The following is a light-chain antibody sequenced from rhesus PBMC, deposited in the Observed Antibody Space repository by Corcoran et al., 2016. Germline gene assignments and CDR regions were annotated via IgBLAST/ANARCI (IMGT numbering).Light chain of an antibody. CDR3: LQYTSSPYS. CDR2: QAS. Sequence: DIQMTQSPSSLSASVGDTVTITCRASQSISSWLDWYQQKPGKAPKLLIYQASSLQSGVPSRFSGSGSGTDFTLTITSLHPEDFAAYYCLQYTSSPYSFGQGTKVEIK. V-gene: IGKV1-22*01. J-gene: IGKJ2*01. CDR1: QSISSW.